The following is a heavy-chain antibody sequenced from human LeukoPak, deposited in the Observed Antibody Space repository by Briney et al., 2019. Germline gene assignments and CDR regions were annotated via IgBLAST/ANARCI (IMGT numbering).Heavy chain of an antibody. J-gene: IGHJ4*02. D-gene: IGHD3-16*01. CDR1: GYTFTSYG. Sequence: ASVKVSCKASGYTFTSYGISWVRQAPGQGLEWMGWISAYNGNTNYAQKLQGRVTMTTDTSTSTAYMELRSLRSDDTAVYYCARGQWYYDDVWGAPNPSDYWGQGTLVTVSS. CDR3: ARGQWYYDDVWGAPNPSDY. CDR2: ISAYNGNT. V-gene: IGHV1-18*01.